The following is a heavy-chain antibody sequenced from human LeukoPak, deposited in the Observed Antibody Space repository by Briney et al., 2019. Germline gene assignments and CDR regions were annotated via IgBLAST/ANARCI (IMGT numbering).Heavy chain of an antibody. V-gene: IGHV3-53*01. CDR2: IYSGGST. CDR1: GFTVSSNY. D-gene: IGHD5-18*01. CDR3: AGHTGMAPFEY. Sequence: GGSLRLSCAASGFTVSSNYMSWVRQAPGKGLEWVSVIYSGGSTYYADSVKGRFTISRDNSKNTLYLQMNSLSGEDTGVYYCAGHTGMAPFEYWAQGTLVTVSS. J-gene: IGHJ4*02.